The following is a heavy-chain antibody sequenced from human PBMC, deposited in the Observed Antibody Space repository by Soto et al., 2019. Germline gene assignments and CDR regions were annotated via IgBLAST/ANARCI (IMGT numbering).Heavy chain of an antibody. V-gene: IGHV4-59*01. Sequence: PSETLSLTCTVSGASINDYYWSWIRQTPGKGLEWVGFMYYSETTKYNPSLKGRVNMSLDTSKNQVSLHLKSVTAADTAVYYCARAKSSTWYNLEYKWFDTWGQGTLVTVSS. J-gene: IGHJ5*02. CDR2: MYYSETT. CDR3: ARAKSSTWYNLEYKWFDT. D-gene: IGHD6-13*01. CDR1: GASINDYY.